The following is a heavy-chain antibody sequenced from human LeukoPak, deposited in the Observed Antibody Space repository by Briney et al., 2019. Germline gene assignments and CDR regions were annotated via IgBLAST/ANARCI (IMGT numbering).Heavy chain of an antibody. CDR1: GFTFSSYE. Sequence: PGGSLRLSCAASGFTFSSYEMNWVRQAPGKGLEWVSYISGSGSTIYYADSVKGRFTISRDNAKNSLYLQMNSLRAEDTAVYYCAREEGGSDAFDIWGQGTMVTVSS. J-gene: IGHJ3*02. CDR2: ISGSGSTI. D-gene: IGHD1-26*01. CDR3: AREEGGSDAFDI. V-gene: IGHV3-48*03.